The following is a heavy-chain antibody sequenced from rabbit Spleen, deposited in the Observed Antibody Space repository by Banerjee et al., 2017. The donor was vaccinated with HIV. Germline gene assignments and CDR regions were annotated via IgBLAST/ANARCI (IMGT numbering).Heavy chain of an antibody. V-gene: IGHV1S47*01. CDR2: IDPLFGST. CDR1: GFDFSSYG. CDR3: ARDLVAVIGWNFKL. J-gene: IGHJ4*01. Sequence: QEQLVESGGGLVKPEGSLKLSCKASGFDFSSYGVSWVRQAPGKGLEWIGYIDPLFGSTYYASWVNGRFSISRENTQNTVSLQLNSLTAADTATYFCARDLVAVIGWNFKLWGPGTLVTVS. D-gene: IGHD5-1*01.